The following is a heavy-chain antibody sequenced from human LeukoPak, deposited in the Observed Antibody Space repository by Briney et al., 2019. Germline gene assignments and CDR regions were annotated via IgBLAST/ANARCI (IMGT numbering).Heavy chain of an antibody. CDR1: GFIFNDYA. V-gene: IGHV3-9*01. CDR3: AKGLNFGAFDI. D-gene: IGHD1-7*01. Sequence: PGRSLRLSCAASGFIFNDYAMHWVRQAPGKGLEWVSGISWNSDIIDYADSVKGRFTISRDNAKNSLYLQINSLRAEDTALYYCAKGLNFGAFDIWGQGTMVTVSS. J-gene: IGHJ3*02. CDR2: ISWNSDII.